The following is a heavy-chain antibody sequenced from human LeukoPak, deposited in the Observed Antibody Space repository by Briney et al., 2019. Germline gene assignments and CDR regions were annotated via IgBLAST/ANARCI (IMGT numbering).Heavy chain of an antibody. CDR1: GYTFTSYG. CDR3: ARGCSGGSCYSAAPFDY. CDR2: ISAYNGNT. V-gene: IGHV1-18*01. J-gene: IGHJ4*02. Sequence: GASVKVSCKASGYTFTSYGISWVRQAPGQGLEWMGWISAYNGNTNYAQNLQGRVTMTTDTSTSTAYMELRSLRSDDTAVYYCARGCSGGSCYSAAPFDYWGQGTLVTVPS. D-gene: IGHD2-15*01.